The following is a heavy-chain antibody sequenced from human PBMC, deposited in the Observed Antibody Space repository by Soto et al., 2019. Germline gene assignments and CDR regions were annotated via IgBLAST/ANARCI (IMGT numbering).Heavy chain of an antibody. CDR3: ARRSAGIQLWLKGYYYGMDV. J-gene: IGHJ6*02. Sequence: ASVKVSCKASGYTFTSYDINWVRQATGQGLEWMGWRNPNSGNTGYAQKFQGRVTMTRNTSISTAYMELSSLRSEDTAVYYCARRSAGIQLWLKGYYYGMDVWGQGTTVTVSS. V-gene: IGHV1-8*01. CDR1: GYTFTSYD. D-gene: IGHD5-18*01. CDR2: RNPNSGNT.